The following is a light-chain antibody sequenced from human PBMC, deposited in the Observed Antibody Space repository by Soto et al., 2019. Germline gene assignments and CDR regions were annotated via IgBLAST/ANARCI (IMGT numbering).Light chain of an antibody. J-gene: IGLJ3*02. CDR1: SGFSVGDFW. CDR3: GTCRSNSKSLV. Sequence: QSVLTQPSSHSASSGASVRLTCMLSSGFSVGDFWIRWYQQKPGNPPRYLLYYHSDSNKGQGSGVPSPFSGSNDASAHAGILRISVRPSVEVAVYYCGTCRSNSKSLVFAGGTQLTVL. V-gene: IGLV5-52*01. CDR2: YHSDSNK.